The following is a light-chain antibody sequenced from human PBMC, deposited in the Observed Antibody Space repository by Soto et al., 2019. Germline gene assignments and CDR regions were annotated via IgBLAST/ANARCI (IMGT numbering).Light chain of an antibody. Sequence: EILMTQYPDTLSVSPGERASLSCRASQSVSSNLAWYQQNPGQAPRLLIYGASARATGIPASFSGSGSATEFTLTISSLQSEDFAAYYCQQYNNWHPWTFGQGTKVDIK. CDR1: QSVSSN. V-gene: IGKV3-15*01. J-gene: IGKJ1*01. CDR2: GAS. CDR3: QQYNNWHPWT.